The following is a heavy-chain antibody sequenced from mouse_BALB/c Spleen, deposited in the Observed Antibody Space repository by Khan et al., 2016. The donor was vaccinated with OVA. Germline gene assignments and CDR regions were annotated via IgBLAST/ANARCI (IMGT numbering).Heavy chain of an antibody. D-gene: IGHD2-13*01. CDR1: GFSLTNYG. CDR2: IWSDGSA. J-gene: IGHJ4*01. CDR3: AGQHYYDDNVMEY. Sequence: VQLKQSGPGLVAPSQSLSITCTISGFSLTNYGIHWVRQPPGKGLEWLVVIWSDGSATYNSALKSRLTICKENFKVQVFLKMNSLQTDDTAIYLGAGQHYYDDNVMEYWGQGTSVTVSS. V-gene: IGHV2-6-1*01.